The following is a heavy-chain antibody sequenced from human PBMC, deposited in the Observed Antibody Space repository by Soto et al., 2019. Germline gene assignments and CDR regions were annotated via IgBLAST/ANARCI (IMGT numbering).Heavy chain of an antibody. CDR2: FDPEDGET. CDR3: ATDKVYCSGGSCYSDAFDI. CDR1: GYTLTELS. V-gene: IGHV1-24*01. Sequence: ASVKVSCKVSGYTLTELSMHWVRQAPGKGLEWMGGFDPEDGETIYAQKFQGRVTMTEDTSTDTAYMELSSLRSEDTAVYYCATDKVYCSGGSCYSDAFDIWGQGTMVTVS. J-gene: IGHJ3*02. D-gene: IGHD2-15*01.